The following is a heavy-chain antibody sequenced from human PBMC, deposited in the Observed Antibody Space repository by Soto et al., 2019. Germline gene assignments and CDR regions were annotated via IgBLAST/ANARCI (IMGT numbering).Heavy chain of an antibody. CDR1: GFTFSSYS. CDR3: ARDPSGNYGYFYYYGMDV. CDR2: ISSSSSYI. Sequence: GGSLRLSCAASGFTFSSYSMNWVRQAPGKGLEWVSSISSSSSYIYYADSVKGRFTISRDNAKNSLYLQMNSLRAEDTAVYYCARDPSGNYGYFYYYGMDVWGQGTTVTVSS. J-gene: IGHJ6*02. V-gene: IGHV3-21*01. D-gene: IGHD3-10*01.